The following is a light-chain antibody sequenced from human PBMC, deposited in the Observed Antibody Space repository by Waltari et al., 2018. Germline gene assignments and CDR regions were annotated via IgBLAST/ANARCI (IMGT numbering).Light chain of an antibody. Sequence: QSALPQPPSASGSPGQSVTISCTGTSSDVGYYNYVSWYQQHPGKAPKLMIFEVSKRFSGVPDRFSGSKSANTASLTVSGLQAEDEADYYCSSYAGNNFYVFGTGTTVTVL. CDR3: SSYAGNNFYV. CDR2: EVS. CDR1: SSDVGYYNY. V-gene: IGLV2-8*01. J-gene: IGLJ1*01.